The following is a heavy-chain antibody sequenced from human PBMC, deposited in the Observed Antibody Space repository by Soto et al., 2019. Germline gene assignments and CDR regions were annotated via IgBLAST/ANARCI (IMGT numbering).Heavy chain of an antibody. D-gene: IGHD5-12*01. V-gene: IGHV3-48*01. CDR2: ISGSSSII. Sequence: APGKGLEWLSYISGSSSIIHYADSVKGRFTISRDNAKNSLNLQMNSLRAEDTAVYYCARDREGDGYNFDYWGQGTVVTVSS. J-gene: IGHJ4*02. CDR3: ARDREGDGYNFDY.